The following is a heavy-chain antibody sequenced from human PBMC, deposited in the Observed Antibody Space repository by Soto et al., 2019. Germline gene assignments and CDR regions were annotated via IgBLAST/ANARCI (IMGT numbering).Heavy chain of an antibody. CDR2: ISSSSGTI. CDR3: ARDYYDSSGLCYFDY. Sequence: EVQLVESGGGLVQPGGSLRLSCAASGFMFSGYSMNWVRQAPGKGLEWVSYISSSSGTIYYTDSVKGRLTISRDNAXXSLYLQMNSLRAEDTAVYYCARDYYDSSGLCYFDYWGQGSLVTVSS. V-gene: IGHV3-48*01. CDR1: GFMFSGYS. J-gene: IGHJ4*02. D-gene: IGHD3-22*01.